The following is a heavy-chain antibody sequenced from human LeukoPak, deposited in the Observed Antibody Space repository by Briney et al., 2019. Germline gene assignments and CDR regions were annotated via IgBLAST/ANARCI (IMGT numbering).Heavy chain of an antibody. J-gene: IGHJ6*03. V-gene: IGHV4-30-4*07. CDR2: IYYSGST. D-gene: IGHD3-10*01. CDR1: GGSISSGGYS. CDR3: ARAVGSGSFQTYYYYMDV. Sequence: PSETLSLTCAVSGGSISSGGYSWSWIRQPPGKGLEWIGYIYYSGSTYYNPSLKSRVTISVDTSKNQFSLKLGSVTAADTAVYYCARAVGSGSFQTYYYYMDVWGKGTTVTISS.